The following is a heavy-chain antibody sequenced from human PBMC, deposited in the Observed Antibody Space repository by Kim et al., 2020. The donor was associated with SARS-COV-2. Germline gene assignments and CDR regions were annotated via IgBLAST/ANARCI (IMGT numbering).Heavy chain of an antibody. D-gene: IGHD3-22*01. CDR3: AKAHHYYDSSGYYWDRDAFDI. CDR2: ISGSGGST. V-gene: IGHV3-23*01. Sequence: GGSLRLSCAASGFTFSSYAMSWVRQAPGKGLEWVSAISGSGGSTYYADSVKGRFTISRDNSKNTLYLQMNSLRAEDTAVYYCAKAHHYYDSSGYYWDRDAFDIWGQGTMVTVSS. J-gene: IGHJ3*02. CDR1: GFTFSSYA.